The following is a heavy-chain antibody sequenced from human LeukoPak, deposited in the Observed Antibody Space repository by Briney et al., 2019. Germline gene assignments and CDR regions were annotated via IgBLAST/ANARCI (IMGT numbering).Heavy chain of an antibody. V-gene: IGHV3-53*01. CDR2: LYRDCST. J-gene: IGHJ4*02. CDR1: GFTVSSNY. Sequence: GGSLRLSCAASGFTVSSNYMSWVRQAAEKGLVWVSVLYRDCSTYYADSVKGRFTISRDNSKNTLYLQMNSLRAEDTAVYYCATTAGEFYCSSTSCRPFDYWGQGTLVTVSS. CDR3: ATTAGEFYCSSTSCRPFDY. D-gene: IGHD2-2*01.